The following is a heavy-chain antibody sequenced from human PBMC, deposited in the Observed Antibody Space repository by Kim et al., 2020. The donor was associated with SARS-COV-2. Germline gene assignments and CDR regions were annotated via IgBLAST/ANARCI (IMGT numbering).Heavy chain of an antibody. J-gene: IGHJ4*02. V-gene: IGHV3-15*01. Sequence: GGSLRLSCAASGFTFSNAWMSWVRQAPGKGLEWVGRIKSKTDGGTTDYAAPVKGRFTISRDDSKNTLYLQMNSLKTEDTAVYYCTTDLCGGDCYWGDYWGRGTLVTVSS. CDR2: IKSKTDGGTT. CDR1: GFTFSNAW. CDR3: TTDLCGGDCYWGDY. D-gene: IGHD2-21*02.